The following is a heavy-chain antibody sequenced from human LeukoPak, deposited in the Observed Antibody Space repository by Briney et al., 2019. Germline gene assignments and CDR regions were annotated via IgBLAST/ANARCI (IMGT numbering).Heavy chain of an antibody. CDR3: ARDPIVVVPAAILYDY. J-gene: IGHJ4*02. CDR2: INPNGGST. V-gene: IGHV1-46*01. Sequence: ASVKVSCKVSGYTFTIYYMNWVRQAPGQGLEWMGMINPNGGSTNYAQKFRGRVTMTGDTSTSTAYMELSSLRSEDTAVYYCARDPIVVVPAAILYDYWGQGTLVTVSS. D-gene: IGHD2-2*02. CDR1: GYTFTIYY.